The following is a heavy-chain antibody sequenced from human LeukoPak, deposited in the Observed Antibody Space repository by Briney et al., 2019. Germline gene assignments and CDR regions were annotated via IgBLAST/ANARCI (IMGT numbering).Heavy chain of an antibody. CDR1: GYTFTNYY. CDR2: INPSGGGT. CDR3: ARDMTTDFDY. D-gene: IGHD4-17*01. Sequence: ASVKVSCKASGYTFTNYYMQWVRQAPGQGLEWMGIINPSGGGTSYAQKFQGRVTMTRDTSTSTVYMELSSLRSEDTAVYYCARDMTTDFDYWGQGTLVTVSS. J-gene: IGHJ4*02. V-gene: IGHV1-46*01.